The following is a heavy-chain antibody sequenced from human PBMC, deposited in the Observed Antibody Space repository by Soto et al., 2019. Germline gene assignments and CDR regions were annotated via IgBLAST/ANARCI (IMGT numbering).Heavy chain of an antibody. CDR2: INAGNGNT. V-gene: IGHV1-3*01. D-gene: IGHD6-13*01. CDR3: ARDVAAADY. Sequence: KTPVDAVKVSCKASGHTFTSYAMHWVRQAPGQRLEWMGWINAGNGNTKYSQKFQGRVTITRDTSASTAYMELSSLRSEDTDVYYCARDVAAADYWGQGTLVTVSS. J-gene: IGHJ4*02. CDR1: GHTFTSYA.